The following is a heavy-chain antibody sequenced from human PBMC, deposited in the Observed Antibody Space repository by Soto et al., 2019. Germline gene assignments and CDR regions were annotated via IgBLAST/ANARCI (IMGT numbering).Heavy chain of an antibody. Sequence: QVQLVQSGAEVKKPGSSVKVSCKASGGTFSSYAISWVRQAPGQGLEWMGGVIPIFGTASYAQKFEGRVRMTADESTSTAYMELSSLRSEDAAVYYCARDLHGQSTVGWYWGQGTLVTVSS. CDR1: GGTFSSYA. CDR3: ARDLHGQSTVGWY. CDR2: VIPIFGTA. V-gene: IGHV1-69*01. D-gene: IGHD2-8*02. J-gene: IGHJ4*02.